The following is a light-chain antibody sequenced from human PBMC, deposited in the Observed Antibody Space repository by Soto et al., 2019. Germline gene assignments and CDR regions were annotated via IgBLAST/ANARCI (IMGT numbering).Light chain of an antibody. J-gene: IGKJ1*01. V-gene: IGKV3-20*01. Sequence: EIVLTQSPGTLSLSPGERATLSCRASQSVSSNYLAWYQRKPGQAPRLLIYGASSRATGIPDMFSGSGSGTDFSLTISRLEPEDFAVYYCQQYATSPVTFGQGTKVEI. CDR1: QSVSSNY. CDR3: QQYATSPVT. CDR2: GAS.